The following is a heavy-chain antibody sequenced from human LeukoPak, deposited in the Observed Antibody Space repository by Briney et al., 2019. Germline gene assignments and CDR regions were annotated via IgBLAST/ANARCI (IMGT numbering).Heavy chain of an antibody. V-gene: IGHV4-39*01. CDR2: IYSSGST. D-gene: IGHD6-19*01. Sequence: SETLSLTCTVSGGSISSSPYYWTWIRQPPGKGLEWIGNIYSSGSTYYNPSLKSRVTISVDTSKNQFSLKPSSVTAADTAVYYCATYSSGWYYFDYWGQGTLVTVSS. J-gene: IGHJ4*02. CDR3: ATYSSGWYYFDY. CDR1: GGSISSSPYY.